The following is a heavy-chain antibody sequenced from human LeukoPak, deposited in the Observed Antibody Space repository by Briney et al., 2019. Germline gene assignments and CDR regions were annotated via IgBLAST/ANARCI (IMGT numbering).Heavy chain of an antibody. D-gene: IGHD4-17*01. CDR1: GFTFSSYA. J-gene: IGHJ4*02. CDR2: ISGSGGRT. Sequence: GGSLRLSCAASGFTFSSYAMSWVRQAPGKGLEWVSAISGSGGRTYYTDSVKGRFTISRDNSKNTLYLQMNRLRAEDTAVYYCAKVFRKDGDFHLFDYWGQGTLVTVSS. CDR3: AKVFRKDGDFHLFDY. V-gene: IGHV3-23*01.